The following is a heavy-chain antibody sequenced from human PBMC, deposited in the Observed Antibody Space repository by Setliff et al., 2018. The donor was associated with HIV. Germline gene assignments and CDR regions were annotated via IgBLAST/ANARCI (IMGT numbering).Heavy chain of an antibody. V-gene: IGHV7-4-1*02. CDR1: GYTFTSYY. D-gene: IGHD4-17*01. CDR3: ARGLYGDYGGDLNWLDP. CDR2: INANSGSP. Sequence: ASVKVSCKASGYTFTSYYMHWVRQAPGQGLEWMGWINANSGSPTYAQAFTGRFLFSVDTVVATAYLQINNLKTEDTAVYYCARGLYGDYGGDLNWLDPWGHGTRVTVSS. J-gene: IGHJ5*02.